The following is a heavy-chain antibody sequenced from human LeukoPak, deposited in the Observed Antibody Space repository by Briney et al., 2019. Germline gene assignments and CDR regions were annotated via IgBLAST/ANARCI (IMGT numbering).Heavy chain of an antibody. CDR1: GYTFTSYS. CDR3: ARDFPARDWFFDL. V-gene: IGHV7-4-1*02. CDR2: INANTGNP. Sequence: GPVKVSCKASGYTFTSYSMNWVRQAPGQGLEYMGWINANTGNPTYAQGFTGRFVFSLDTSVSTAYLQISSLKAEDTAVYYCARDFPARDWFFDLWGRGTLVTVSS. J-gene: IGHJ2*01.